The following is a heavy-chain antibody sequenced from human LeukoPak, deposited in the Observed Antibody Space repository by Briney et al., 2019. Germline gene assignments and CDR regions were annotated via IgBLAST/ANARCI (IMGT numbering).Heavy chain of an antibody. CDR2: IIPIFGTA. J-gene: IGHJ3*02. CDR1: GGTFSSYA. D-gene: IGHD5-18*01. CDR3: ARGYSPSDAFDI. V-gene: IGHV1-69*13. Sequence: SVKVSCKASGGTFSSYAISWVRQAPGQGLEWMGGIIPIFGTANYAQKFQGRVTITADESTSTAYMELSSLRSEDTAVYYCARGYSPSDAFDIWGQGTMVTVSS.